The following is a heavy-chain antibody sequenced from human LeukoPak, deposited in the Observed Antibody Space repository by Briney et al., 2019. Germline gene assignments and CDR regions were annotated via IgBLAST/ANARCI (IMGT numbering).Heavy chain of an antibody. CDR1: GFTFSSYS. V-gene: IGHV3-21*01. CDR2: ISSSSSYT. CDR3: ARDLVVATGVDYYYYMDV. D-gene: IGHD5-12*01. J-gene: IGHJ6*03. Sequence: PGGSLRLSCAASGFTFSSYSMNWVRQAPGKGLEWVSSISSSSSYTYYADSVKGRFTISRDNAKNSLYLQMNSLRAEDTAVYYCARDLVVATGVDYYYYMDVWGKGTTVTVSS.